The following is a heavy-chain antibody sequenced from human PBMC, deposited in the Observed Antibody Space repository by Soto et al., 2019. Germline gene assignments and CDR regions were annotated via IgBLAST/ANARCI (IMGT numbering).Heavy chain of an antibody. Sequence: QVQLVQSGAEVKKPGSSVKVSCKASGGTFSSYTISWVRQAPGQGLEWMGRIIPILGIANYAQKFQGRVTITAEKSTSTAYMELSSLRSEDTAVYYCATRGYYYDSSGSGDYYYYGMDVWGQGTTVTVSS. CDR3: ATRGYYYDSSGSGDYYYYGMDV. V-gene: IGHV1-69*02. J-gene: IGHJ6*02. CDR1: GGTFSSYT. D-gene: IGHD3-22*01. CDR2: IIPILGIA.